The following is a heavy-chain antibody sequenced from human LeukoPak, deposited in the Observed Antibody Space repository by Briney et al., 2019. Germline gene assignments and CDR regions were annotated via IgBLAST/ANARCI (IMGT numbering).Heavy chain of an antibody. D-gene: IGHD5-18*01. CDR1: GFTFSDYY. Sequence: GGSLRLSCAASGFTFSDYYMSWIRQAPGKGLEWVSYISSSSSHTNYADSVKGRFTISRDNAKNSLYLQMNSLRAEDTAVYYCALSTATGRYFDYWGQGTLVTVSS. J-gene: IGHJ4*02. V-gene: IGHV3-11*03. CDR3: ALSTATGRYFDY. CDR2: ISSSSSHT.